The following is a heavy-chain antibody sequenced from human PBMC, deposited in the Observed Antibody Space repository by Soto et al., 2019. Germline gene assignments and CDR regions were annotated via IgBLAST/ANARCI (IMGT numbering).Heavy chain of an antibody. D-gene: IGHD3-22*01. J-gene: IGHJ4*02. CDR3: ERVLSGSSGYYYLDY. Sequence: PGGSLRLSCAASGFTFSSYAMHWVRQAPGKGLEWVAVISYDGSNKYYADSVKGRFTISRHNSKNTLYLQMNRLRAEDTAVYYCERVLSGSSGYYYLDYWGQVTLVTVSS. CDR1: GFTFSSYA. V-gene: IGHV3-30-3*01. CDR2: ISYDGSNK.